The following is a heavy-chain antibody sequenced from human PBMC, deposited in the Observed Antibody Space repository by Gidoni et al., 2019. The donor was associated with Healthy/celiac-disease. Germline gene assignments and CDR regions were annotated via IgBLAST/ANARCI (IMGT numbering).Heavy chain of an antibody. CDR1: GSPFCSYQ. Sequence: EVQLVESGGGSVQPGGSLSLPCAASGSPFCSYQLNWVCQALGKGLEWVSYISSSGSTIYYADSVKGRFTISRDNAKNSLYLQMNSLRAEDTAVYYCARAYYYDSSGYYYYYGMDVWGQGTTVTVSS. V-gene: IGHV3-48*03. J-gene: IGHJ6*02. D-gene: IGHD3-22*01. CDR3: ARAYYYDSSGYYYYYGMDV. CDR2: ISSSGSTI.